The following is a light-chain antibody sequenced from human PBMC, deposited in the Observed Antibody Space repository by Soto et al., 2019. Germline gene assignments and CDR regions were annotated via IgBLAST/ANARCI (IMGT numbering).Light chain of an antibody. V-gene: IGKV1-12*01. CDR1: QGTSSW. CDR3: QQANSYPLT. J-gene: IGKJ4*01. CDR2: AAS. Sequence: FRFTRSHATGSRSVYDRLPVTRGASQGTSSWLAWYQQKTGKAPKLLIYAASSLQSGVPSRFSGSGYGTDFILTLSSLQTEDFATYYCQQANSYPLTFGRGTQVEIK.